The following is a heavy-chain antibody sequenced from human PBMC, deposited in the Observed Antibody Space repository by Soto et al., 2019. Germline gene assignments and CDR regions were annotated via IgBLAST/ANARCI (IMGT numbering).Heavy chain of an antibody. D-gene: IGHD3-10*01. Sequence: QVQLQQSGPGLVKPSGTLSLTCDVSGVSISSSSWWSWVRQPPGKGLEWVGEIYHSGSTNYNPSLTSRVAFSLDKSKTQFSRRLNSVASADTAVYYCAGGFGSGHYDSWGQGSLVTVSS. J-gene: IGHJ4*02. CDR1: GVSISSSSW. V-gene: IGHV4-4*02. CDR2: IYHSGST. CDR3: AGGFGSGHYDS.